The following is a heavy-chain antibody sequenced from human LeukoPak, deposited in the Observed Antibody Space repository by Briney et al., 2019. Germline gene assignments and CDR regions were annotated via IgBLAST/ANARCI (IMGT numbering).Heavy chain of an antibody. Sequence: GGSLRLSCAASGFTFDDYGMSWVRQAPGKGLEWVSGINWTGGRTGCVCAVRGRFTISRDNAKNSIYLQMNSLRAEDTALYYRARVLGCTNGVCPYYYYYYMDVWGKGTTVTVSS. CDR2: INWTGGRT. CDR1: GFTFDDYG. D-gene: IGHD2-8*01. J-gene: IGHJ6*03. V-gene: IGHV3-20*04. CDR3: ARVLGCTNGVCPYYYYYYMDV.